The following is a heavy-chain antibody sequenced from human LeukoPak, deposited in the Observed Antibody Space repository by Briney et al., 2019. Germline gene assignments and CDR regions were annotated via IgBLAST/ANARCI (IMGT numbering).Heavy chain of an antibody. Sequence: SETLSLTCTVSGGSTWSDYWSWIRQPPGKGLEWIAYVYYSGVTSYNPSLKSRVAISIDTSKNQFSLNLSSVTAADTAVYYCARLSLHCSGGSCYRGAFDSWGQGTLVTVSS. V-gene: IGHV4-59*08. CDR3: ARLSLHCSGGSCYRGAFDS. D-gene: IGHD2-15*01. CDR2: VYYSGVT. CDR1: GGSTWSDY. J-gene: IGHJ4*02.